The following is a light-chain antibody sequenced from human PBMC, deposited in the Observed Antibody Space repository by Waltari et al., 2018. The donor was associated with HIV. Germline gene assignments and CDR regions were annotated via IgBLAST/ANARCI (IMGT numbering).Light chain of an antibody. CDR2: RNH. Sequence: QSVLTQPPSASGTLGQAVTISCFGSTSNIGSNTVNWYQHLPGAAPKLIIFRNHPLPSCFPSRFSCSQSRTPAFLTITGLLSGDEATYYCAAWDASLHVLFGGGTQLTVV. CDR3: AAWDASLHVL. J-gene: IGLJ2*01. V-gene: IGLV1-44*01. CDR1: TSNIGSNT.